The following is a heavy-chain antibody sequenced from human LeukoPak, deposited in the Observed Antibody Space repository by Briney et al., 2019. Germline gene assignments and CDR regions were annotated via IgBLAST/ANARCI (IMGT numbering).Heavy chain of an antibody. CDR2: INTNTGNP. J-gene: IGHJ4*02. V-gene: IGHV7-4-1*02. CDR1: GYTFTSYG. Sequence: ASVKVSCKASGYTFTSYGISWVRQAPGQGLEWMGWINTNTGNPTYAQGFTGRFVFSLDTSVSTAYPQISSLKTEDTAVYYCARGVLWFGELLYFDYWGQGTLVTVSS. D-gene: IGHD3-10*01. CDR3: ARGVLWFGELLYFDY.